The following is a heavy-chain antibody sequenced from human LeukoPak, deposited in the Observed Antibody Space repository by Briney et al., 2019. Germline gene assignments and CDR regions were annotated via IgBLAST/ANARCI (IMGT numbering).Heavy chain of an antibody. Sequence: GGSLRLSCAASGFTFSSYSMNWVRQAPGKGLEWVSSISASSSYIYYADSVKGRFTISRDNAKNSLYLQMNSLRAEDTAVYYCARGPGGSYYDLHYWGQGTLVTVSS. CDR3: ARGPGGSYYDLHY. V-gene: IGHV3-21*01. D-gene: IGHD1-26*01. J-gene: IGHJ4*02. CDR1: GFTFSSYS. CDR2: ISASSSYI.